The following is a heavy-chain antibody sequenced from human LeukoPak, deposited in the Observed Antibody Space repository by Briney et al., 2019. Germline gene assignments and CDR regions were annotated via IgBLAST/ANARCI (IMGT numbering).Heavy chain of an antibody. J-gene: IGHJ6*03. Sequence: GASVKVSCEASGYNFTDYGFTWVRQAPGRGLEWMGWISTHNGNTKYAQRIEDRVTMTTDTAASTAYMELRSLRSDDTAVYFCARGLGIVGSSTVIRYYYMDVWGNGTTVTVSS. CDR3: ARGLGIVGSSTVIRYYYMDV. CDR1: GYNFTDYG. CDR2: ISTHNGNT. V-gene: IGHV1-18*01. D-gene: IGHD1-26*01.